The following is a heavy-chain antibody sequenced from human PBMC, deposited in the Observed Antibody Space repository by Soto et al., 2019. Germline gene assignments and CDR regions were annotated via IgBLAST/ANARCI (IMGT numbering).Heavy chain of an antibody. CDR1: GGTFSSYA. D-gene: IGHD6-13*01. CDR2: IIPIFGTA. Sequence: SVKVSCKASGGTFSSYAISWVRQAPGQGLEWMGGIIPIFGTADYAQKFQGRVTITADKSTSTAYMELSSLRSEDTAVYYCARDLRVAAAGSYDAFDIWGQGTMVTVSS. V-gene: IGHV1-69*06. J-gene: IGHJ3*02. CDR3: ARDLRVAAAGSYDAFDI.